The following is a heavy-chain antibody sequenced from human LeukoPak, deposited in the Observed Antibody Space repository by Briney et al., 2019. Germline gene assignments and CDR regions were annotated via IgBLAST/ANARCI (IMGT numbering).Heavy chain of an antibody. CDR2: IDGSAGST. Sequence: GGSLRLSCAASGFTFSSYAMSWVRQAPGKGLKWVSGIDGSAGSTYYADSVKGRFTISRDNSKNTLYLQMNSLRAEDTAVYYCAKDRSGYSGYGFDYWGQGSLVTVSS. D-gene: IGHD5-12*01. V-gene: IGHV3-23*01. CDR3: AKDRSGYSGYGFDY. CDR1: GFTFSSYA. J-gene: IGHJ4*02.